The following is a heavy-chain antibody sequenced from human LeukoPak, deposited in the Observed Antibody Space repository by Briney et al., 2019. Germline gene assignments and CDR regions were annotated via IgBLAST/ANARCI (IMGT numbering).Heavy chain of an antibody. CDR2: IYYSGST. D-gene: IGHD3-10*01. CDR1: GGSISRYY. J-gene: IGHJ4*02. Sequence: SETLSLTCTVSGGSISRYYWSWIRQPPGKGLEWIGYIYYSGSTNYNPSLKSRVTISVDTSKNQFSLKLSSVTAADTAVYYCARDPGSYGPGPYFDYWGQGTLVTVSS. CDR3: ARDPGSYGPGPYFDY. V-gene: IGHV4-59*01.